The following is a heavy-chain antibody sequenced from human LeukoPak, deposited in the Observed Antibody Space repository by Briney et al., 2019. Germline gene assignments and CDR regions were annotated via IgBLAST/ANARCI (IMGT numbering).Heavy chain of an antibody. CDR3: ARDTKAMASYNWFDP. J-gene: IGHJ5*02. D-gene: IGHD5-18*01. Sequence: GGSLRLSCAASGFIFSSYSMNWVRQAPGKGLEWVSYISSSSSTIYYADSVKGRFTISRDNAKNSLYLQMNSLRAEDTAVYYCARDTKAMASYNWFDPWGQGTLVTVSS. CDR2: ISSSSSTI. CDR1: GFIFSSYS. V-gene: IGHV3-48*04.